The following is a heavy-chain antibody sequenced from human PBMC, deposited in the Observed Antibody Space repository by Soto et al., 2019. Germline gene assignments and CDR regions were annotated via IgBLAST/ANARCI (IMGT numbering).Heavy chain of an antibody. CDR1: GGTFSSYA. V-gene: IGHV1-69*12. CDR3: ARGGTGRYYYYYGMDV. Sequence: QVQLVQSGAEVKKPGSSVKVSCKASGGTFSSYAISWVRQAPGQGLEWMGGIIPIFGTANYAQKFQGRVTITADESTSTAEMELSSRRSEDTALYYCARGGTGRYYYYYGMDVWGQGTTVTVSS. D-gene: IGHD1-1*01. J-gene: IGHJ6*02. CDR2: IIPIFGTA.